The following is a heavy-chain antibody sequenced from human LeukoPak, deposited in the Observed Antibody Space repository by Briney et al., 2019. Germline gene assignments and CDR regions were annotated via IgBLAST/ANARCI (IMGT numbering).Heavy chain of an antibody. J-gene: IGHJ4*02. V-gene: IGHV3-30*04. Sequence: GRSLRLSCAASGFTFSSYAMHWVRQAPGKGLEWVAVISYDESNKYYADSVKGRFTISRDNSKNTLYLQMNSLRAEDTAVYYCARDRDYVWGSYRFDYWGQGTLVTVSS. CDR1: GFTFSSYA. D-gene: IGHD3-16*02. CDR3: ARDRDYVWGSYRFDY. CDR2: ISYDESNK.